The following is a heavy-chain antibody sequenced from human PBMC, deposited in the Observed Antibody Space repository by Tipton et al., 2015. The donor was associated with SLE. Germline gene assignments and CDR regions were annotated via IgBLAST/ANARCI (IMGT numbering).Heavy chain of an antibody. CDR2: ISWDGGST. J-gene: IGHJ6*02. CDR3: AKSQIVVVPAASRDYYYGMDV. V-gene: IGHV3-NL1*01. D-gene: IGHD2-2*01. Sequence: SLRLSCAASGFTFSSYWMHWVRQAPGKGLVWVSLISWDGGSTYYADSVKGRFTISRDNSKNTLYLQMNSLGAEDTAVYYCAKSQIVVVPAASRDYYYGMDVWGQGTTVTVSS. CDR1: GFTFSSYW.